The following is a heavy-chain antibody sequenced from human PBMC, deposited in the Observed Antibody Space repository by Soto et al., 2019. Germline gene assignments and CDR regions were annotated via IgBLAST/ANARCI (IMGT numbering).Heavy chain of an antibody. D-gene: IGHD2-2*01. V-gene: IGHV1-46*02. J-gene: IGHJ3*02. Sequence: ASVKVSCKASGYTFNSYYIHWVRQAPGQGLEWMGMINPSGGSTNYAQKFQGRVTMTRDTSTSTVYMDLSSLRSADTAIYYCAREGRYCTSANCEHDAFDIWGQGTMVTVSS. CDR2: INPSGGST. CDR3: AREGRYCTSANCEHDAFDI. CDR1: GYTFNSYY.